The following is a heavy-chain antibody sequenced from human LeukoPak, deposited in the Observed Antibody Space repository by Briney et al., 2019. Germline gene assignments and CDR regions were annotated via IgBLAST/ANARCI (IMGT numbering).Heavy chain of an antibody. CDR1: GGTFSSYA. Sequence: GASVKVSCKASGGTFSSYAISWVRQAPGQGLEWMGGIIPIFGTANYAQKFQGRVTITADESTSTAYMELSSLRSEDTAVYYCASSIAARRGWFDPWGQGTLVTVSS. CDR3: ASSIAARRGWFDP. D-gene: IGHD6-6*01. V-gene: IGHV1-69*13. CDR2: IIPIFGTA. J-gene: IGHJ5*02.